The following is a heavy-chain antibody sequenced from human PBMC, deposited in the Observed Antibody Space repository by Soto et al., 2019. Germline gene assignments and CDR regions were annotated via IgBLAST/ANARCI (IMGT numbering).Heavy chain of an antibody. D-gene: IGHD2-21*02. CDR3: ARASGDWPLNWFDP. V-gene: IGHV3-74*01. Sequence: LRLPCSPSRIRFSNHWRHWVRQRTAARLVLSYRITSDCKREAYAASVKSRFAISRDSAKNTLYLQMNGLTAEDPAVYSCARASGDWPLNWFDPWGQGTLGTVS. J-gene: IGHJ5*02. CDR1: RIRFSNHW. CDR2: ITSDCKRE.